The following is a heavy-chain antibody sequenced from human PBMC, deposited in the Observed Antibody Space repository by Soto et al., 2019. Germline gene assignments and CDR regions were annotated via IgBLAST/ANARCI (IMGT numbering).Heavy chain of an antibody. CDR3: ARERRDGYKHYFDY. J-gene: IGHJ4*02. CDR1: GGSISSYY. D-gene: IGHD5-12*01. V-gene: IGHV4-59*01. Sequence: QVQLQESGPGLVKPSETLSLMCTVSGGSISSYYWSWIRQPPGKGLEWIGYIYYSGSTNYNPSLKRRVTISVDTSKNQFSLKLSSVTAGDTAVYYCARERRDGYKHYFDYWGQGTLVTVSS. CDR2: IYYSGST.